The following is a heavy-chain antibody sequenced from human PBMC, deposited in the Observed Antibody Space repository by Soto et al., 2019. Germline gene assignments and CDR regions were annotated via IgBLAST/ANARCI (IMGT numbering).Heavy chain of an antibody. J-gene: IGHJ6*02. CDR3: ARVSLYSSSYYGMDV. V-gene: IGHV1-18*01. CDR2: ISAYNGNT. Sequence: GASVKVSCKASGYTFTSYGISWVRQAPGQGLEWMGWISAYNGNTNYAQKLQGRVTMTTDTSTSTAYMELRSLRSDDTAVYYCARVSLYSSSYYGMDVWGQGTKVTVSS. D-gene: IGHD6-6*01. CDR1: GYTFTSYG.